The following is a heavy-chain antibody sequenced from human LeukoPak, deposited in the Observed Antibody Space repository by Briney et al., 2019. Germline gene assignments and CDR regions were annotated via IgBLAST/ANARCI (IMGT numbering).Heavy chain of an antibody. CDR3: ARTPLRFFEWLSTPNYYYYYMYV. J-gene: IGHJ6*03. V-gene: IGHV1-69*01. D-gene: IGHD3-3*01. Sequence: SVKVSCKASGGTFSSYAISWVRQAPGQGLEWMGGIIPIFGTANYAQKFQGRVTITADESTSTAYMELSSLRSEDTAVYYCARTPLRFFEWLSTPNYYYYYMYVWDKETTLTVSS. CDR2: IIPIFGTA. CDR1: GGTFSSYA.